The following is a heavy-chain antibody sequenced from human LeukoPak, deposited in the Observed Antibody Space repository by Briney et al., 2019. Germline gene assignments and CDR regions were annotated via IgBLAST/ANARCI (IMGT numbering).Heavy chain of an antibody. J-gene: IGHJ6*02. CDR1: GYTFTGNY. CDR2: INPNSGGT. V-gene: IGHV1-2*02. Sequence: GASVKVSCKASGYTFTGNYMHWVRQAPGQGLEWMGWINPNSGGTNYAQKFQGRATMTRDTSISTAYMELRRLRSDDTAVYFCARGPYYDFWGGENPSYDMDVWGQGTTVTV. CDR3: ARGPYYDFWGGENPSYDMDV. D-gene: IGHD3-3*01.